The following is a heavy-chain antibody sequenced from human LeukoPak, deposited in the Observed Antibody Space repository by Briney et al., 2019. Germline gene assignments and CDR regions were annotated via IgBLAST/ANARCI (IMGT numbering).Heavy chain of an antibody. J-gene: IGHJ3*02. V-gene: IGHV4-39*01. CDR1: GDSTSSSTYY. CDR3: ATHRRSGSGGSENAFEI. CDR2: IYDSGTT. Sequence: SETLSLTCTVTGDSTSSSTYYWDWIRQAPGKGLEWIGNIYDSGTTHYNPSLKSRVTISGDTSKSQFSLKLNSVTAADTAIYYCATHRRSGSGGSENAFEIWGQGTMVTVSS. D-gene: IGHD5-12*01.